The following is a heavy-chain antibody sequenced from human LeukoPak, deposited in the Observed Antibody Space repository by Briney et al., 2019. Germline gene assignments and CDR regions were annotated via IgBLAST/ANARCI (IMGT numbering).Heavy chain of an antibody. CDR1: GFTFSSYG. Sequence: PGGSLRLPCAASGFTFSSYGMHWLRQAPGKGLEWVAFIRYDGSNKYYADSVKGRFTISRDNSKNTLYLQMNSLRAEDTAVYYCVRERFHGSGAPKFDFWGQGTLVTVSS. D-gene: IGHD3-10*01. CDR3: VRERFHGSGAPKFDF. J-gene: IGHJ4*02. V-gene: IGHV3-30*02. CDR2: IRYDGSNK.